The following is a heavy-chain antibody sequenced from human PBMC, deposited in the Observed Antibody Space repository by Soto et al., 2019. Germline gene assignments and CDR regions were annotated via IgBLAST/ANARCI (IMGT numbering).Heavy chain of an antibody. V-gene: IGHV1-3*04. CDR3: ARADCSSTNCSLGFDP. CDR2: INTGNGNT. D-gene: IGHD2-2*01. Sequence: QVHLVQSGAEVKKPGASVKVSCKASGYTFTSYTIHWVRQAPGQRLEWMGWINTGNGNTEYSQRFQGRVTITRDTSASTAYMELSSLKSDDTAVYYCARADCSSTNCSLGFDPWGQGTLVTVSS. CDR1: GYTFTSYT. J-gene: IGHJ5*02.